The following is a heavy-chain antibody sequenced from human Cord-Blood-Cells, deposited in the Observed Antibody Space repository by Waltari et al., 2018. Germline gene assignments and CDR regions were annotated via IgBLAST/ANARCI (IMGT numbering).Heavy chain of an antibody. Sequence: QVQLQQWGAGLLKPSETLSLTCAVYGGSFSGYYWSWIRQPPGKGLEWIGEINHSGSTNYAPSLKSRVTISVDTSKNQFSLKLSSVTAADTAVYYCASPVGATSYYYGMDVWGQGTTVTVSS. J-gene: IGHJ6*02. CDR1: GGSFSGYY. D-gene: IGHD1-26*01. V-gene: IGHV4-34*01. CDR2: INHSGST. CDR3: ASPVGATSYYYGMDV.